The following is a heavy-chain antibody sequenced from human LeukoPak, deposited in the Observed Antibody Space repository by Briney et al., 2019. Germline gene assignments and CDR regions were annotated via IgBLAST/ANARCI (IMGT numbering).Heavy chain of an antibody. Sequence: ASVKVSCKASGYTFTSYGISWVRQAPGQGLEWMGWISAYNGNTNYAQKLQGRVTMTTDTSTSTAYMELSSLRSEDTAVYYCARGQTWIQLWSHQYYFDYWGQGTLVTVSS. V-gene: IGHV1-18*01. CDR2: ISAYNGNT. J-gene: IGHJ4*02. CDR3: ARGQTWIQLWSHQYYFDY. D-gene: IGHD5-18*01. CDR1: GYTFTSYG.